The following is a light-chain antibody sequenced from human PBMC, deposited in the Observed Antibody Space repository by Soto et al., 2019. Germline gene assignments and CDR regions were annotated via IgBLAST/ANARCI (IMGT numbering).Light chain of an antibody. Sequence: EVVLTQSPGTLSLSPGERATLSCRASQSVSNKYLAWYQQKPGQAPRLLIFGSSDRATGIPDRFSGSGSGRDFTLTISRLEPEDFAVYYCQQDGSSPPYTFGQGTKLEIK. CDR3: QQDGSSPPYT. J-gene: IGKJ2*01. CDR1: QSVSNKY. V-gene: IGKV3-20*01. CDR2: GSS.